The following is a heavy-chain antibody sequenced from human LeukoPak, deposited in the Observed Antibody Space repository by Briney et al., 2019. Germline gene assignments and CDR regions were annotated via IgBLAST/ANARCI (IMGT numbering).Heavy chain of an antibody. CDR3: ARDTAGFDY. V-gene: IGHV3-7*01. J-gene: IGHJ4*02. CDR2: IKQDGSEK. Sequence: EGSLRLSCAASGFTFSSYSMNWVRQAPGKGLEWVANIKQDGSEKYYVDSVKGRFTISRDNAKNSLYLQMNSLRAEDTAVYYCARDTAGFDYWGQGTLVTVSS. D-gene: IGHD6-19*01. CDR1: GFTFSSYS.